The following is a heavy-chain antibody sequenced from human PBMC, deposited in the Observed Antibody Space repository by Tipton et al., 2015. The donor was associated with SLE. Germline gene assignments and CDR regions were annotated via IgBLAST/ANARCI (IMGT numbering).Heavy chain of an antibody. Sequence: TLSLTRTVSGGSISSSSYYWGWIRQPPGKGLEWIGSIYYSGSTYYNPSLKSRVTISVDTSKNQFSRKLSSVTAADTAVYYCAREPLEVREWFDLWGRGTLVTASS. V-gene: IGHV4-39*07. CDR1: GGSISSSSYY. J-gene: IGHJ2*01. CDR3: AREPLEVREWFDL. CDR2: IYYSGST. D-gene: IGHD3-3*01.